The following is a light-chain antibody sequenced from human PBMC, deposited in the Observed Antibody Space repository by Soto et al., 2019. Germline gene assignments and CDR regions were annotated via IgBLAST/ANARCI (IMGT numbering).Light chain of an antibody. Sequence: QTVVTQPPSVSGAPGQRVTISCTGSASNIGADYGVHWYQQLPGRAPKLLIYANNNRPSGVPDRFSGSKSDTSASLAITGLQAEDEADYYCSSYSTITTYVFGTGTKLTVL. V-gene: IGLV1-40*01. CDR3: SSYSTITTYV. CDR2: ANN. CDR1: ASNIGADYG. J-gene: IGLJ1*01.